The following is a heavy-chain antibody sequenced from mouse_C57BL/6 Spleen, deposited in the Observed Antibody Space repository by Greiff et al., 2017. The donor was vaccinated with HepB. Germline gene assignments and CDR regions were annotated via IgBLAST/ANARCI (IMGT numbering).Heavy chain of an antibody. J-gene: IGHJ2*01. V-gene: IGHV1-66*01. CDR2: IYPGSGNT. Sequence: QVQLQQSGPELVKPGASVKISCKASGYSFTSYYIHWVKQRPGQGLEWIGWIYPGSGNTKYNEKFKGKATLTADTSSSTAYMQLSSLTSEDSAVYYCARSGNWGDFDYWGQGTTLTVSS. CDR1: GYSFTSYY. CDR3: ARSGNWGDFDY. D-gene: IGHD2-1*01.